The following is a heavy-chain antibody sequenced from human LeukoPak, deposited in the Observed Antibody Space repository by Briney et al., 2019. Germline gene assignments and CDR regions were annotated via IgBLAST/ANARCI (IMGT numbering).Heavy chain of an antibody. D-gene: IGHD3-10*01. CDR2: INTDGSIT. CDR1: GFTFRDYW. J-gene: IGHJ4*02. CDR3: ARDRGPRTGFMVREAYDY. V-gene: IGHV3-74*01. Sequence: PGVSLRLSYAASGFTFRDYWIHWVRQAPGKGLVWVSRINTDGSITNYADSVKGRFSISRDNAKNTLYLQMSSLRAEDTAVYYCARDRGPRTGFMVREAYDYWGQGTLVTVSS.